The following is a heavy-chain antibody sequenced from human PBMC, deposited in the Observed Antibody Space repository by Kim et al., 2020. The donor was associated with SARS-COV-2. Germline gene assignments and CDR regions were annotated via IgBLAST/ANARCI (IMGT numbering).Heavy chain of an antibody. J-gene: IGHJ4*01. CDR2: TYYRGIT. CDR3: ARRRGTDGNDLGIDY. V-gene: IGHV4-31*03. CDR1: GASIYSGGYL. D-gene: IGHD5-12*01. Sequence: SETLSLTCSVSGASIYSGGYLWAWIRQRPGKGLEWIGYTYYRGITYYNPFLKSRLSISLDTPDDQFSLRVTSVTAADTAVYYCARRRGTDGNDLGIDYLG.